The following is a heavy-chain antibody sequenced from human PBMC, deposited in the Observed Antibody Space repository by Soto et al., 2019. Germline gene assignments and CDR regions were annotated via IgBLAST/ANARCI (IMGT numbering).Heavy chain of an antibody. J-gene: IGHJ6*04. CDR2: IWSDGSIK. CDR1: GFTFSTSG. D-gene: IGHD3-22*01. V-gene: IGHV3-33*01. Sequence: QVQLVESGGGVVQPGRSLRLSCAASGFTFSTSGMHWVRQAPGKGLEWVAIIWSDGSIKYYEGSVKGRFTISRDNSKNTLYLQMNSVRAEDKAVYYCARDLSLTMTTSDGMDVWGKGTTVTVSS. CDR3: ARDLSLTMTTSDGMDV.